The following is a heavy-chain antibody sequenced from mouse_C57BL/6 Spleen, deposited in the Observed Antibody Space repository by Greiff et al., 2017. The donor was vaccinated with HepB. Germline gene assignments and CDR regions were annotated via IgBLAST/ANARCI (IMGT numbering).Heavy chain of an antibody. D-gene: IGHD3-2*02. J-gene: IGHJ3*01. CDR2: IDPENGDT. V-gene: IGHV14-4*01. CDR3: TTRGGQLRPAWFAY. Sequence: EVQLQQSGAELVRPGASVKLSCTASGFNIKDDYMHWVKQRPEQGLEWIGWIDPENGDTEYASKFQGKATITADTSSNTAYLQLSSRTSEDTAVYYCTTRGGQLRPAWFAYWGQGTLVTVSA. CDR1: GFNIKDDY.